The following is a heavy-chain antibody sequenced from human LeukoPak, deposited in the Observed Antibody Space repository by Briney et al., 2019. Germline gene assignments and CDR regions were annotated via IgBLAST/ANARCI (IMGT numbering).Heavy chain of an antibody. CDR2: IYPGDSDT. V-gene: IGHV5-51*01. CDR3: ARISGWPPPGWYFDY. J-gene: IGHJ4*02. Sequence: GESLKISCKGSGYSFTSYCIGWVRQVPGQGREWMGIIYPGDSDTRYSPSFQGQVTSPAANSSSTAYLQWSSLKASDTAMYYCARISGWPPPGWYFDYWGQGTLVTVSS. D-gene: IGHD6-19*01. CDR1: GYSFTSYC.